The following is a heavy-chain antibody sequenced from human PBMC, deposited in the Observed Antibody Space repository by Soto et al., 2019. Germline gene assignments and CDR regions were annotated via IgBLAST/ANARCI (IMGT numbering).Heavy chain of an antibody. V-gene: IGHV3-53*01. J-gene: IGHJ5*02. CDR1: GFTVSTSQ. CDR2: IFIGGTT. Sequence: GGSLRLSCAASGFTVSTSQMTWVRQAPGKGLEWVSVIFIGGTTQYAESVKGRFTISRDKSENTVVLQMNSVRAEDTAVYYCSRLGPYASGTYSFRNNRFGPWGKGTQVTVSS. D-gene: IGHD3-10*01. CDR3: SRLGPYASGTYSFRNNRFGP.